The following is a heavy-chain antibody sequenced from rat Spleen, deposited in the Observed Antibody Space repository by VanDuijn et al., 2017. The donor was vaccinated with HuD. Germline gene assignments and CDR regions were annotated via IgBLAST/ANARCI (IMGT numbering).Heavy chain of an antibody. CDR3: ARRGAYYGYNAFMDA. D-gene: IGHD1-9*01. J-gene: IGHJ4*01. CDR1: GFTFSNYD. V-gene: IGHV5S23*01. CDR2: ISPSGGST. Sequence: EVQLVESGGGLVQPGRSLKLSCAASGFTFSNYDMAWVRQAPTKGLEWVASISPSGGSTYYRDSVKGRFTVSRDNAKSTLYLQMDSLRSEDTATYYCARRGAYYGYNAFMDAWGQGASVTVSS.